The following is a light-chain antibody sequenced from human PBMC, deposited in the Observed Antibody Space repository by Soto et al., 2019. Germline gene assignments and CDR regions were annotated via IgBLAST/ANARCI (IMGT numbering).Light chain of an antibody. V-gene: IGKV1-5*01. CDR1: QSISSW. CDR2: DVS. J-gene: IGKJ5*01. Sequence: DIQMSQSPSTLSASVGDRVTITCRASQSISSWLAWYQQKPGRAPKLLIYDVSSLKSGVPSRFSGSGSGTEFTLTISSLQPDDFATYYCLQYNSYSITFGQGTRLEIK. CDR3: LQYNSYSIT.